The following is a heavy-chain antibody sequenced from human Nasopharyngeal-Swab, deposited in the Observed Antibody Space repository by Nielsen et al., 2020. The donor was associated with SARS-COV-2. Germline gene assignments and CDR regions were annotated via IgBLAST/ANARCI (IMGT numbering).Heavy chain of an antibody. CDR3: ARVSSSSASASAYGMDV. V-gene: IGHV1-8*01. D-gene: IGHD6-6*01. J-gene: IGHJ6*02. CDR1: GYTFTSYD. Sequence: ASVRVSCKASGYTFTSYDINWVRQATGQGLEWMGWMNPNSGNTGYAQKFQGRVTMTRNTSISTAYMELSSLRSEETAVYYCARVSSSSASASAYGMDVWGQGTTVTVSS. CDR2: MNPNSGNT.